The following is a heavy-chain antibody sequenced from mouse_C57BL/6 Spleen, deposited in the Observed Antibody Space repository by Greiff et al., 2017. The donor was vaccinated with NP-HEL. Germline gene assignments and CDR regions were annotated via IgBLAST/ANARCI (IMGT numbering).Heavy chain of an antibody. Sequence: VQLQQSGPELVKPGASVKLSCKASGYTFTSYDINWVKQRPGQGLEWIGWIYPRDGSTKYNEKFKGKATLTVDTSSSTAYMELHSLTSEDSAVYFCARGEIYYYGTWFAYWGQGTLVTVSA. CDR2: IYPRDGST. V-gene: IGHV1-85*01. CDR3: ARGEIYYYGTWFAY. J-gene: IGHJ3*01. CDR1: GYTFTSYD. D-gene: IGHD1-1*01.